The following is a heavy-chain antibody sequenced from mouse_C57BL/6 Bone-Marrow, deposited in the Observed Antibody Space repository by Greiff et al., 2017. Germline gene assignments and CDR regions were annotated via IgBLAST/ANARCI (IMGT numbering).Heavy chain of an antibody. V-gene: IGHV1-5*01. Sequence: EVKLVESGTVLARPGASVKMSCKTSGYTFTSYWMHWVKQRPGQGLEWIGAIYPGNSDTSYNQKFKGKAKLTAVTSASTAYMELSSLTNEDSAVYYCTRSFDGYYTWFAYWGKGTLVTVSA. J-gene: IGHJ3*01. D-gene: IGHD2-3*01. CDR3: TRSFDGYYTWFAY. CDR1: GYTFTSYW. CDR2: IYPGNSDT.